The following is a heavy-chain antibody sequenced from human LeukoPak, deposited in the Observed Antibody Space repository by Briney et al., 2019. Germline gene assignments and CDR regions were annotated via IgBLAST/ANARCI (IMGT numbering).Heavy chain of an antibody. D-gene: IGHD3-10*01. CDR1: GGSICTNTYY. V-gene: IGHV4-39*01. CDR2: IHYAGST. Sequence: PSETLSLTCTVSGGSICTNTYYWGWIRQPPGKGLEWIGSIHYAGSTYYNPSLKSRVTLSVDTSMNQFSLKLSSVTAADTALYYCATSGTLYPHFDYWGQGTLVTVSS. CDR3: ATSGTLYPHFDY. J-gene: IGHJ4*02.